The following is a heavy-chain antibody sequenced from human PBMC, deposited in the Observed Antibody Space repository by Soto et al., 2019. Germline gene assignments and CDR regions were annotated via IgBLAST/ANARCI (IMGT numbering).Heavy chain of an antibody. J-gene: IGHJ4*02. D-gene: IGHD1-26*01. CDR1: GYTFTNYY. CDR2: INPSGDGT. V-gene: IGHV1-46*01. CDR3: AREAGVGVTSPDS. Sequence: ASVKVSCKASGYTFTNYYMHWVRQAPGQGLEWMGMINPSGDGTNYAQKFQGRVTMTRDTSTSTVYMELSSLRSEGTAVYYCAREAGVGVTSPDSWGQGTLVTVSS.